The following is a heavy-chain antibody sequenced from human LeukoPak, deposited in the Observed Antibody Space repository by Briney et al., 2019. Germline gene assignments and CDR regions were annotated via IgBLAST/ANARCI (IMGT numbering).Heavy chain of an antibody. V-gene: IGHV1-18*04. D-gene: IGHD3-10*01. CDR1: GYRFTNYG. J-gene: IGHJ6*02. CDR3: ARDRPFSPQAISMIRGAAPTLDA. CDR2: ISAYNGNT. Sequence: ASVTVSCKASGYRFTNYGISWVRQAPGQGLEWMGWISAYNGNTNYTQKFQDRVTLTTDTSTSTAYMELRSLRFDDTAVYYCARDRPFSPQAISMIRGAAPTLDAWGQGTTVTVSS.